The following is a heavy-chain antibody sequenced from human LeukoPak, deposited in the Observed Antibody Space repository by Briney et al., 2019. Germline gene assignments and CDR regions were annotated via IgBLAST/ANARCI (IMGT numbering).Heavy chain of an antibody. CDR2: IYYSGSI. J-gene: IGHJ4*02. CDR3: ARGWGFGSGTYYRAFDY. V-gene: IGHV4-31*03. CDR1: GGSISSGGYY. D-gene: IGHD3-10*01. Sequence: PSETLSLTCTVSGGSISSGGYYWSWIRQHPGKGLXWIGYIYYSGSIHYNPSLTSRVTISIGASKNQFSLKLSSVTAADTAVYYCARGWGFGSGTYYRAFDYWGQGTLVTVSS.